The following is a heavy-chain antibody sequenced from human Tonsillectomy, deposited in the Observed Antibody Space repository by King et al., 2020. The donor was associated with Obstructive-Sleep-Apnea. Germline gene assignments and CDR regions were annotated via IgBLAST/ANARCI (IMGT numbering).Heavy chain of an antibody. CDR3: ARDAMVRGAIGDFDY. CDR2: IKQDGSEK. Sequence: QLVQSGGGLVQPGGSLRLSCAASGFTFSSYWMNWVRQAPGKGLEWVANIKQDGSEKYYVDSVEGRFTISRDNAQNSLYLQMNSLRAEDTAVYYCARDAMVRGAIGDFDYWGQGTLVTVSS. D-gene: IGHD3-10*01. V-gene: IGHV3-7*01. J-gene: IGHJ4*02. CDR1: GFTFSSYW.